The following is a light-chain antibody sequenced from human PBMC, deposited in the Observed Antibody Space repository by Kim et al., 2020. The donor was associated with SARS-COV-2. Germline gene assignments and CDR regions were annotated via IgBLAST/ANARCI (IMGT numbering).Light chain of an antibody. CDR3: QQSYSTPLT. Sequence: ASVGDRITITCRASRSISSYLKWYQQKPGKAPKLRIYAASSLQSGVPSKFSGSGSGTDFTLTISSLQPEDFANYYCQQSYSTPLTFGGGTKVDIK. CDR2: AAS. V-gene: IGKV1-39*01. J-gene: IGKJ4*01. CDR1: RSISSY.